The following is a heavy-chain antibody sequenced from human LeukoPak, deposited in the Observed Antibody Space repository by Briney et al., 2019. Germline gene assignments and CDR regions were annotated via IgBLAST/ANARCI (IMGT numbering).Heavy chain of an antibody. Sequence: SETLSLTCAVYGGSFSGYYWSWIRQPPGKGLEWIGEINHSGSTNYNPSLKSRVTISVDTSKNQFSLKLSSVTAADTAVYYCARGQGIVVVPAALLNWFDPWGQGTLVTVSS. J-gene: IGHJ5*02. V-gene: IGHV4-34*01. CDR1: GGSFSGYY. CDR3: ARGQGIVVVPAALLNWFDP. D-gene: IGHD2-2*01. CDR2: INHSGST.